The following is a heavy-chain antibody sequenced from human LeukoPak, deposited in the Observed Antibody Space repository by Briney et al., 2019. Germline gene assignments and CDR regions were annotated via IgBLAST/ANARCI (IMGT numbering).Heavy chain of an antibody. CDR2: IWYDGSNK. D-gene: IGHD4-17*01. J-gene: IGHJ4*02. CDR3: ASELRGYGSFDY. Sequence: GGSLRLSCAASGFTFSSYGMHWVRQAPGKGLEWVAVIWYDGSNKYYADPVKGRFTTSRDNSKNTLYLQMNSLRAEDTAVYYCASELRGYGSFDYWGQGTLVTVSS. CDR1: GFTFSSYG. V-gene: IGHV3-33*01.